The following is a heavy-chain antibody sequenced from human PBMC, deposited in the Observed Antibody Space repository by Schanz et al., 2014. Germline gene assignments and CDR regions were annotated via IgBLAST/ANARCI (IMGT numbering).Heavy chain of an antibody. Sequence: EVQLVESGGGLVQPGGSLRLSCAASGFTFSSNSMNWVRQAPGKGLEWISCIGSSSSRIDHADSVKGRFTISRDNAKNSLYLQMNRLRAADAAVYYCARSRSGGDFDYWGQGTLVTVSS. CDR3: ARSRSGGDFDY. J-gene: IGHJ4*02. CDR2: IGSSSSRI. D-gene: IGHD1-26*01. CDR1: GFTFSSNS. V-gene: IGHV3-48*01.